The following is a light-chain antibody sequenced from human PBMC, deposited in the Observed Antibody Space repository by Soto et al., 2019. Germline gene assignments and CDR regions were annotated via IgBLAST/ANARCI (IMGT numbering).Light chain of an antibody. V-gene: IGKV3-20*01. J-gene: IGKJ1*01. CDR2: GAS. CDR1: QSVRSSY. CDR3: QHYGSSLWT. Sequence: EIVLTQSPGTLSLSPGERATLSCRASQSVRSSYFAWYQQKPGQAPRLLIYGASSRATGIPDRFSGSGSGTDFTLTISRLEPEDFAVYYCQHYGSSLWTFGQGTKMEIK.